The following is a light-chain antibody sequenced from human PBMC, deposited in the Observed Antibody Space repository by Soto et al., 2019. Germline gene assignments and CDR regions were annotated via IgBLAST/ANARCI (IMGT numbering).Light chain of an antibody. CDR2: DVS. V-gene: IGKV3-11*01. CDR1: QSVSTY. Sequence: EIVLTQSPATLSLSPGERATLSCGASQSVSTYLAWYQQKPGQAPRLLIYDVSNRATGIPARFSSSGSGTNFTLTISGLEPEDFAVYYCQHRSGWPPWTFGQGTKVQI. CDR3: QHRSGWPPWT. J-gene: IGKJ1*01.